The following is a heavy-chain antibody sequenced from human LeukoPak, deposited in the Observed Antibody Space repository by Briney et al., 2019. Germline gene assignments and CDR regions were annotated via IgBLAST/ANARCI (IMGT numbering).Heavy chain of an antibody. D-gene: IGHD6-19*01. CDR1: GFTFSSYE. Sequence: PGGSLRLSCAASGFTFSSYEMNWVRQAPGKGLEWVSYISSSGSTIYYADSVKGRFTISRDNAKNSLYLQMNSLRAEDTAVYYCARYRQWQVFDYWRQGTLVTVSA. CDR3: ARYRQWQVFDY. CDR2: ISSSGSTI. J-gene: IGHJ4*02. V-gene: IGHV3-48*03.